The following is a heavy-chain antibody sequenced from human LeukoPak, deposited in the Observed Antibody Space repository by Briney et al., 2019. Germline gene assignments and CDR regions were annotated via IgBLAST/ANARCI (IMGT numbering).Heavy chain of an antibody. V-gene: IGHV1-69*04. D-gene: IGHD3-16*01. CDR1: GGTFSSYA. Sequence: ASVKVSCKASGGTFSSYAISWVRQAPGQGLEWMGRIIPILGIANYAQKFQGRVTITADKSTSTAYMELSSLRSEDTAVYYCAREKLRSSNDYWGQGTLVTVSS. J-gene: IGHJ4*02. CDR3: AREKLRSSNDY. CDR2: IIPILGIA.